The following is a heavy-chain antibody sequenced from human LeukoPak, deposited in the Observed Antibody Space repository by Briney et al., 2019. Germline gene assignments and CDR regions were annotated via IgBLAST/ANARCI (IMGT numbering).Heavy chain of an antibody. Sequence: ASVKVSCKASGYTFTGYYMHWVRQAPGQGLEWMGWINPNRGGTNYAQKFQGRVTMTRDTSISTAYMELSRLRSDDTAVYYCARDHLGAPGGYWGQGTLVAVSS. CDR3: ARDHLGAPGGY. J-gene: IGHJ4*02. D-gene: IGHD1-26*01. V-gene: IGHV1-2*02. CDR1: GYTFTGYY. CDR2: INPNRGGT.